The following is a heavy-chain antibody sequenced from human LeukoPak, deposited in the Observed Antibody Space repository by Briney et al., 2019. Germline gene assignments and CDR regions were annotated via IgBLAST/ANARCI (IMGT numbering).Heavy chain of an antibody. CDR3: AKDMGSSSWYCHDY. Sequence: GGSLRLSCAASGFTFSSYGMHWVRQAPGKGLLWVSRINSDGSSTSYADSVKGRFTISRDNSKNTLYLQMNSLRAEDTAIYYCAKDMGSSSWYCHDYWGQGTLVTVSS. V-gene: IGHV3-74*01. J-gene: IGHJ4*02. CDR2: INSDGSST. CDR1: GFTFSSYG. D-gene: IGHD6-13*01.